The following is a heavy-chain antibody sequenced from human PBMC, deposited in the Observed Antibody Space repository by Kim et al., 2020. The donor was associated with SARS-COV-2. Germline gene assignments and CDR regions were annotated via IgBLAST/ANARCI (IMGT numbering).Heavy chain of an antibody. V-gene: IGHV3-21*01. CDR3: ARVTNMVATIERDY. J-gene: IGHJ4*02. D-gene: IGHD5-12*01. Sequence: ADSVKGRFTISRDNAKNSLYLQRNSLRAEDTAVYYCARVTNMVATIERDYWGQGTLVTVSS.